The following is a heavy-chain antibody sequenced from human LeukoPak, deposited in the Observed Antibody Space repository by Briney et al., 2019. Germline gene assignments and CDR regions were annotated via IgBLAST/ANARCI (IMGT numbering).Heavy chain of an antibody. CDR3: AGDNIENGDLDYLDS. CDR1: GFIFNSYE. Sequence: GGSLRLSCAASGFIFNSYEMNWVRQAPGKGLEWVSFISYSGNYVYYADSVKGRFTISRDNAKNLLYLQMSSLRAEDTAVYYCAGDNIENGDLDYLDSWGQGTLVTVSS. J-gene: IGHJ4*02. D-gene: IGHD4-17*01. V-gene: IGHV3-48*03. CDR2: ISYSGNYV.